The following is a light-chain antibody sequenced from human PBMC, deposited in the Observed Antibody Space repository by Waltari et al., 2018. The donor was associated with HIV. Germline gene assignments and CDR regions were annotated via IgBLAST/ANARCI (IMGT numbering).Light chain of an antibody. CDR1: SSAVESFYL. J-gene: IGLJ2*01. CDR2: EVR. V-gene: IGLV2-23*02. CDR3: CSYAGSSTFVV. Sequence: QSALTHPASVSGSPGQSIPIPCPGTSSAVESFYLFSWYQQHPGKAPKLMIYEVRKRPSGVSNRFSGSKSGNTASLTISGLQAEDEADYYCCSYAGSSTFVVFGGGTKLTVL.